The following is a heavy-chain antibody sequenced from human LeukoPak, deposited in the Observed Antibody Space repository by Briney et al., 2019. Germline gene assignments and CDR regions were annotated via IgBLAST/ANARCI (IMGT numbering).Heavy chain of an antibody. CDR2: ISDNSNHI. CDR1: GFTFRNYN. Sequence: PGGSLRLSCAASGFTFRNYNMNWVRQAPGKGLEWVSSISDNSNHIYYADSVKGRFTISRDNAKNSLYLQMSSLRAEDTAVYYCAGGYSVRLLDYWGQGTLVTVSS. J-gene: IGHJ4*02. D-gene: IGHD2-15*01. CDR3: AGGYSVRLLDY. V-gene: IGHV3-21*01.